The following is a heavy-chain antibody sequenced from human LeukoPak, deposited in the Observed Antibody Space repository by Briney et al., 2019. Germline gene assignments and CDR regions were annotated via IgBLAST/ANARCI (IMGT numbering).Heavy chain of an antibody. D-gene: IGHD3-10*01. Sequence: RVSGPTLVNPTQTLTLTCTFSGFSLSTSGMCVSWIRQPPGEALEWLALLDWDDDKYYSTFLKTRLTISKDTSKNQVVLTMTNMDPVDTATYYCARTLHGYGSGSYFDYWGQGTPVTVSS. CDR2: LDWDDDK. V-gene: IGHV2-70*01. J-gene: IGHJ4*02. CDR3: ARTLHGYGSGSYFDY. CDR1: GFSLSTSGMC.